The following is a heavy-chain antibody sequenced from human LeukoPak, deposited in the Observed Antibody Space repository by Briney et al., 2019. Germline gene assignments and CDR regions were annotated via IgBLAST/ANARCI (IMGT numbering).Heavy chain of an antibody. CDR2: IRQDGSEI. J-gene: IGHJ4*02. CDR1: GFRFTNYW. V-gene: IGHV3-7*01. D-gene: IGHD6-13*01. Sequence: PGGSLRPSCAASGFRFTNYWMSWVRQAPGKGLEWVANIRQDGSEIDYSDPMKGRFTISRDNTRNSVYLQVDSLRAEDTAVYYCARIGYSSSSFDYWGQGTLVTVSS. CDR3: ARIGYSSSSFDY.